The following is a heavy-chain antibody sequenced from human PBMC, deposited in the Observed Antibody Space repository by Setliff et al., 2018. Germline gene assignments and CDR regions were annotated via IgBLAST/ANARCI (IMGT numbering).Heavy chain of an antibody. CDR2: IDWDGDK. V-gene: IGHV2-70*11. D-gene: IGHD1-7*01. J-gene: IGHJ4*02. CDR3: ARSRYELPHYYFDY. Sequence: SGPTLVNPTQTLTLTCTFSGFSLTTSGTCVTWIRQPPGKALEWLARIDWDGDKYYNTSLRTRLTLSKDTSKNQVFLTMTNMDPVDTATYYCARSRYELPHYYFDYWGQGISVTVS. CDR1: GFSLTTSGTC.